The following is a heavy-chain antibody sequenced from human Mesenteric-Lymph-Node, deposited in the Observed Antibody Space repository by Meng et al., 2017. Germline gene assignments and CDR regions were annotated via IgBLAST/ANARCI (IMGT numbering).Heavy chain of an antibody. Sequence: QLPLQESGPGLVKPSQTLSLPFTVSGDSFNSPDYYGSWTRQPPEKGLEWIGAIYHSGSTSYNPSLQSRVTMSVDTSKNQFSLMLTSVTATDTAVYYCARRRGGSGRDCWGQGTLVTVSS. CDR1: GDSFNSPDYY. CDR3: ARRRGGSGRDC. D-gene: IGHD3-10*01. CDR2: IYHSGST. J-gene: IGHJ4*02. V-gene: IGHV4-30-4*01.